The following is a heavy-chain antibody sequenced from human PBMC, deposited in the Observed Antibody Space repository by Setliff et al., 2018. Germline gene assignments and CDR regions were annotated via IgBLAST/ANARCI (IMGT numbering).Heavy chain of an antibody. CDR2: INTNTGNP. Sequence: ASVKVSCKTSGYTFTTYAISWMRQAPGQGLEWMGWINTNTGNPSYAQNFTGRFVFSLDTSVSTAYLQISSLKAEDTAVYYCARASRFGTIVYKGYYYMDVWGKGTTVTVSS. CDR3: ARASRFGTIVYKGYYYMDV. CDR1: GYTFTTYA. D-gene: IGHD3-10*01. V-gene: IGHV7-4-1*02. J-gene: IGHJ6*03.